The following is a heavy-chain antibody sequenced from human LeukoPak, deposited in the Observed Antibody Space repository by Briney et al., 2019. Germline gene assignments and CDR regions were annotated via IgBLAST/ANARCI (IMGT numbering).Heavy chain of an antibody. V-gene: IGHV1-3*01. CDR2: INAGSGNT. CDR3: ARAYMVRGVIMSFHY. Sequence: ASVKVSCKASGYTFTAYAIHWVRQAPGQRLEWMGWINAGSGNTKSSQKFQGRVTITRDASASTAYMELSNLRSEDTAVYYCARAYMVRGVIMSFHYWGQGTLVTVSS. CDR1: GYTFTAYA. D-gene: IGHD3-10*01. J-gene: IGHJ4*02.